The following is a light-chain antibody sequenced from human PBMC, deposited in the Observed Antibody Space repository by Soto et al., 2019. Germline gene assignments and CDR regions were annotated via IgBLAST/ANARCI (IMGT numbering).Light chain of an antibody. CDR2: GAS. V-gene: IGKV3-15*01. Sequence: EIVLTQSPGTLSLSPGERATLSCRASESVSAIYLAWFQQKPGQAPRLLIFGASTRATGVPARFSGSGSGTQFTLTISSLQSEDFAFYYCQQYNHWPRTFGQGTKLEIK. CDR3: QQYNHWPRT. CDR1: ESVSAIY. J-gene: IGKJ2*01.